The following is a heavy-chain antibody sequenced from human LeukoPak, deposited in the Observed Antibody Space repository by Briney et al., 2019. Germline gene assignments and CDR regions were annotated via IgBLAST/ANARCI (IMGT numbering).Heavy chain of an antibody. Sequence: ASVTVSGKASGYTFSTYSITWVRQAPGQGLEWMGWINTNTGNPTYAQGFTGRFVFSLDTSVSTAYLQISSLKAEDTAVYYCARSNCSGGSCYDYWGQGTLVTVSS. CDR2: INTNTGNP. D-gene: IGHD2-15*01. V-gene: IGHV7-4-1*02. J-gene: IGHJ4*02. CDR3: ARSNCSGGSCYDY. CDR1: GYTFSTYS.